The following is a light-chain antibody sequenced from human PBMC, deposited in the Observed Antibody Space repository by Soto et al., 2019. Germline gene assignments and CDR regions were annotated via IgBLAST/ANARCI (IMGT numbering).Light chain of an antibody. V-gene: IGLV1-44*01. Sequence: QSVLIQPPSASGTPGQRVTISCSGSSSNIGRNSVNWYQQLPGTAPRLVIYVNNQRPSGVSARFSGSRSGTTASLAISGLQAEDEAEYYCAAWDDSLSVVFGGGTKLTVL. J-gene: IGLJ2*01. CDR1: SSNIGRNS. CDR2: VNN. CDR3: AAWDDSLSVV.